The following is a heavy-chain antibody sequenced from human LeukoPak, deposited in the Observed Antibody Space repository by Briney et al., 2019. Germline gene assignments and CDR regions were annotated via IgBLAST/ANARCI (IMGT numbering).Heavy chain of an antibody. CDR3: AKDRTTMIQYYYGLDV. J-gene: IGHJ6*02. V-gene: IGHV3-9*01. Sequence: SLRLSCAASGFTFNSYAMHWVRQAPGKGLEWVSGISWNSGSIGYADSVKGRFTISRDNARNSLYLQMISLRAEDTAFYYCAKDRTTMIQYYYGLDVWGQGTTVTVSS. CDR1: GFTFNSYA. CDR2: ISWNSGSI. D-gene: IGHD3-22*01.